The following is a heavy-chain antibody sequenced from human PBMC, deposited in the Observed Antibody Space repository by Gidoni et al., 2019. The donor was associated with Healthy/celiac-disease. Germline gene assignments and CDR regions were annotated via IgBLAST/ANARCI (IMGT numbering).Heavy chain of an antibody. CDR3: ARGDYSSGPHYYYGMDV. Sequence: QVQLVQSGAEVKKPGASVKVSCKASGSTFTGYYMHWVRPAPGQGLEWMGWINPNSGGTNYAQKFQGRVTMTRDTSISTAYMELSRLRSDDTAVYYCARGDYSSGPHYYYGMDVWGQGTTVTVSS. V-gene: IGHV1-2*02. J-gene: IGHJ6*02. CDR1: GSTFTGYY. CDR2: INPNSGGT. D-gene: IGHD6-19*01.